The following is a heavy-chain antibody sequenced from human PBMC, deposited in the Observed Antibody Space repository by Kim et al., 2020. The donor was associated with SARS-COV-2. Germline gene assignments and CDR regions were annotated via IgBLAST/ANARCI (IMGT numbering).Heavy chain of an antibody. CDR3: ARVGRGGWGHY. D-gene: IGHD6-19*01. Sequence: GGSLRLSCAASGFSFSSYEMNWVRQAPGKGLEWVSYISSSGTTTYYADSVKGRFTISRDNAKSSLYLQMNSLRAEDTAVYYCARVGRGGWGHYWGQGTLVTVSS. CDR2: ISSSGTTT. J-gene: IGHJ4*02. CDR1: GFSFSSYE. V-gene: IGHV3-48*03.